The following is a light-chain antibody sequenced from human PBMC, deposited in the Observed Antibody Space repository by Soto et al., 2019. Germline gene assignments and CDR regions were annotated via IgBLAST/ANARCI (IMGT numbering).Light chain of an antibody. Sequence: QSALTQPASVSGSPGQSITISCTGTSSDVGGYSYVSWYQQHPGKPPKLMIYEVSNRPSGVSHRFSGSKSGNTASLTISGLQTEDEADYYCSSFSSITREVFGGGTKLTVL. J-gene: IGLJ2*01. V-gene: IGLV2-14*01. CDR2: EVS. CDR1: SSDVGGYSY. CDR3: SSFSSITREV.